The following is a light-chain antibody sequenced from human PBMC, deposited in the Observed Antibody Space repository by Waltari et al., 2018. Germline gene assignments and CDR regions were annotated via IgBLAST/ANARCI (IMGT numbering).Light chain of an antibody. Sequence: EVVLTQSPGTLSLSPGERATLSCRASQSVSSGHLAWYQQKPGQAPRLLIHGKSTRVAGIPDRFSGSGSETDFTLTISRLEPEDFAVYYCQQYGSSPRFTFGPGTKVDIK. CDR2: GKS. CDR3: QQYGSSPRFT. V-gene: IGKV3-20*01. CDR1: QSVSSGH. J-gene: IGKJ3*01.